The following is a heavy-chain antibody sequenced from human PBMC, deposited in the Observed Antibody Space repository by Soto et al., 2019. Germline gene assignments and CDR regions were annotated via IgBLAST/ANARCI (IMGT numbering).Heavy chain of an antibody. V-gene: IGHV1-18*01. Sequence: QVHLVQSGAEVKKPGASVKVSCKASGYTFTSYGISWVRQAPGQGLEWMGWISAYNGNTNYAQKLQGRVTMTTDTSTSTAYMELRSLRSDDTAVYYCVRAHVVRGVIVWFDPWGQGTLVTVSS. CDR2: ISAYNGNT. J-gene: IGHJ5*02. CDR1: GYTFTSYG. CDR3: VRAHVVRGVIVWFDP. D-gene: IGHD3-10*01.